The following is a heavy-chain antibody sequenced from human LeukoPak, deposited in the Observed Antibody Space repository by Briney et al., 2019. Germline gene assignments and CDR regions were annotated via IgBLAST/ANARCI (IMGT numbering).Heavy chain of an antibody. CDR3: ARDGLAAAGP. Sequence: ASVKVSCKASGYTFTTSDINWVRQAPGQGLEWMGWISAYYGTTNYAQKFKGRVTMTTDTSTSTVYMELRSLRSDDTAVYYCARDGLAAAGPWGQGTLVTVSS. J-gene: IGHJ5*02. CDR2: ISAYYGTT. V-gene: IGHV1-18*01. D-gene: IGHD6-13*01. CDR1: GYTFTTSD.